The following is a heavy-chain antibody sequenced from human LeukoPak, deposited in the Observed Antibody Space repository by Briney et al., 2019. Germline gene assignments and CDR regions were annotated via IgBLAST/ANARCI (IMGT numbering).Heavy chain of an antibody. CDR3: ARLPFTSSWTTLDY. CDR1: GFSLSTSGMC. J-gene: IGHJ4*02. Sequence: SGPALVKPTQTLTLTCTFSGFSLSTSGMCVSWIRQPPGKALEWLARIDWDDDKHYSTSLKTRLTISKDTSKNQVVLTMTNMDPVDTDSDDCARLPFTSSWTTLDYWGQGILVTVSS. CDR2: IDWDDDK. D-gene: IGHD6-13*01. V-gene: IGHV2-70*11.